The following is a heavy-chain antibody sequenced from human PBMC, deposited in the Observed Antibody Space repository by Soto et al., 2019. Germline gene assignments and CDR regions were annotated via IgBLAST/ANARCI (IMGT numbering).Heavy chain of an antibody. V-gene: IGHV3-23*01. Sequence: GGSLRLSCVGSGFTFSSYAITWVRQAPGKGLEWVSGISDSGVNKYYPSSVKGRFTISRDNSKNTLYLQMDSLRAEDTAVYYCAKDRAVGGHYYMDVWGKGITVTVSS. CDR3: AKDRAVGGHYYMDV. D-gene: IGHD1-26*01. CDR2: ISDSGVNK. J-gene: IGHJ6*03. CDR1: GFTFSSYA.